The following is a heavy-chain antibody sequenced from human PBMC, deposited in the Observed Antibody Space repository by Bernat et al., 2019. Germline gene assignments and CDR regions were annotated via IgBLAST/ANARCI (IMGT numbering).Heavy chain of an antibody. CDR2: IYYSGST. CDR1: GGSISDSTYY. V-gene: IGHV4-39*01. Sequence: QLQLQESGPGLVKPSETLSLTCTVSGGSISDSTYYWLWIRQPPGKGLEWVGTIYYSGSTYYNPSLKSRVTISVDTSKNQFSLKLNSVTATDTAVYYYAGRPTRGRFDPWGQGTLVTVSS. D-gene: IGHD3-10*01. J-gene: IGHJ5*02. CDR3: AGRPTRGRFDP.